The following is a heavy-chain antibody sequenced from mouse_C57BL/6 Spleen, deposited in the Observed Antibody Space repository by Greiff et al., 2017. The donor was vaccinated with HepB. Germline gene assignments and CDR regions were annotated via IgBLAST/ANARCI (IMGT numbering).Heavy chain of an antibody. CDR2: IYPGDGDT. Sequence: QVQLQQSGPELVKPGASVKISCKASGYAFSSSWMNWVKQRPGKGLEWIGRIYPGDGDTNYNGKFKGKATLTADKSSSTAYMQLSSLTSEDSAVYFCARDYYGSSWDYWGQGTTLTVSS. D-gene: IGHD1-1*01. CDR1: GYAFSSSW. J-gene: IGHJ2*01. CDR3: ARDYYGSSWDY. V-gene: IGHV1-82*01.